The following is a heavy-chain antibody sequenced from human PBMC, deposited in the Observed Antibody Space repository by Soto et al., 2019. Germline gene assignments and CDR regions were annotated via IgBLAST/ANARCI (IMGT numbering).Heavy chain of an antibody. J-gene: IGHJ3*02. CDR3: ARHGIAARPLRAFDI. V-gene: IGHV5-51*01. D-gene: IGHD6-6*01. Sequence: PGESLKISCKGSGYSFTSYWIGWVLQIPGKGLEWMGIIYPGDSDTRYSPSFQGQVTISADKSISTAYLQWSSLKASDTAMYYCARHGIAARPLRAFDIWGKGTMVTV. CDR1: GYSFTSYW. CDR2: IYPGDSDT.